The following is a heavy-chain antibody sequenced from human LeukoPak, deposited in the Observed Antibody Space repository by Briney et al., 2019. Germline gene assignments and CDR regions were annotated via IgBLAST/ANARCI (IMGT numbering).Heavy chain of an antibody. J-gene: IGHJ4*02. Sequence: PSETLSLTCTVSGGSISSYYWSWIRQPPGKGLEWIGYIYYSGSTNYNPSLKSRVTISVDTSKNQISLKLSSVTAADTAVYYCASLNYYGSGSYFLDYWGQGTLVTVSS. CDR1: GGSISSYY. CDR2: IYYSGST. V-gene: IGHV4-59*01. D-gene: IGHD3-10*01. CDR3: ASLNYYGSGSYFLDY.